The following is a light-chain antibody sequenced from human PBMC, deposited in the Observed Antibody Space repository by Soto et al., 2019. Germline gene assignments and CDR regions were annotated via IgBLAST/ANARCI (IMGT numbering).Light chain of an antibody. CDR1: HSVSSSY. J-gene: IGKJ1*01. Sequence: EIVLTQSPGTLSLSPGERATLSCRASHSVSSSYLAWYQQKPGQAPRLLIYGASSRATGLPDRFSGGGSGTDLTLTISRLEAEDFAVYYCQLYGSPSWTFGQGTKVEIK. CDR2: GAS. V-gene: IGKV3-20*01. CDR3: QLYGSPSWT.